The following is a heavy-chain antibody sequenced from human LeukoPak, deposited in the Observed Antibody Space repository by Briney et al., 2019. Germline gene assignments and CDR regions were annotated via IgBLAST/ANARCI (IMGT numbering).Heavy chain of an antibody. CDR1: GYTLTELS. V-gene: IGHV1-24*01. Sequence: ASVKVSCKVSGYTLTELSMHWVRQAPGKGLEWMGGFDPEDGETIYAQKFQGRVTMTEDKSTSTAYMELSSLRSEDTAVYYCARDSLGRDGYNYDYWGQGTLVTVSS. J-gene: IGHJ4*01. CDR3: ARDSLGRDGYNYDY. CDR2: FDPEDGET. D-gene: IGHD5-24*01.